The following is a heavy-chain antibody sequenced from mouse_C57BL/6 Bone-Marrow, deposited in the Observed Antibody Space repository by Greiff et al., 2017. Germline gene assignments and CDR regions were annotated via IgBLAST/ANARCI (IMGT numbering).Heavy chain of an antibody. D-gene: IGHD2-4*01. CDR2: MHPNGGSP. CDR1: GYTFTNYW. Sequence: QVQLQQPGAELVKPGASVKLSCKASGYTFTNYWMHWVKQRPGQGLEWIGMMHPNGGSPDYNEKFTSEATLSVDKSSRTAYMELSSLTSEDSAVYYCARSYDYDGYTMDYWGQGTSVTVSS. CDR3: ARSYDYDGYTMDY. J-gene: IGHJ4*01. V-gene: IGHV1-64*01.